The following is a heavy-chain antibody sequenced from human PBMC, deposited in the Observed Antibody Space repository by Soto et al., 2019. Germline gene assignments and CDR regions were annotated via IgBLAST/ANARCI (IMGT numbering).Heavy chain of an antibody. V-gene: IGHV5-51*01. J-gene: IGHJ3*02. CDR2: IYPGDSDT. CDR1: GYSFTSYW. CDR3: ARHHYYYDSSGYDDAFEI. D-gene: IGHD3-22*01. Sequence: GESLKISCKGSGYSFTSYWIGLVRQMPGKGLEWMGIIYPGDSDTRYSPSFQGQVTISADKSISTAYLQWSSLKASDTAMYYCARHHYYYDSSGYDDAFEIWGQGTMVTVSS.